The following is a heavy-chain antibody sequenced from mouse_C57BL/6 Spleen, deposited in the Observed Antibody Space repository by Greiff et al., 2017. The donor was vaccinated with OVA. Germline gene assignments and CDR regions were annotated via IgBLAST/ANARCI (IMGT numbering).Heavy chain of an antibody. D-gene: IGHD2-3*01. CDR2: ISYDGSN. V-gene: IGHV3-6*01. J-gene: IGHJ4*01. CDR1: GYSITSGYY. Sequence: ESGPGLVKPSQSLSLTYSVTGYSITSGYYWNWIRQFPGNKLEWMGYISYDGSNNYNPSLKNRISITRDTSKNQFFLKLNSVTTEDTATYYCARWLLLYAMDYWGQGTSVTVSS. CDR3: ARWLLLYAMDY.